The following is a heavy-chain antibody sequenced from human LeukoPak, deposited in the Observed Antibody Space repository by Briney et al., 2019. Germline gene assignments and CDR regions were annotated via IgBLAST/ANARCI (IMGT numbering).Heavy chain of an antibody. CDR1: GDTFTSYN. CDR2: ISPSDGGT. Sequence: ASVKVSCKASGDTFTSYNIQWVRQAPGQGLGWMGIISPSDGGTGYAQKFQDRVTMTRDTSTSTAYMDLSSLTSEDTAVYYCARESGHVFDYWGQGTLVTVSS. J-gene: IGHJ4*02. CDR3: ARESGHVFDY. V-gene: IGHV1-46*01. D-gene: IGHD3-16*01.